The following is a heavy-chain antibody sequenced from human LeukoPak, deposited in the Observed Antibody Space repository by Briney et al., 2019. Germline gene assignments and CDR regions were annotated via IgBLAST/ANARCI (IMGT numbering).Heavy chain of an antibody. D-gene: IGHD2-2*01. CDR3: AREGCSSTSCHDAFDI. V-gene: IGHV3-30*01. Sequence: GGSLRLSCAASGFTFSSYAMHWVRQAPGKGREWVAVISYDGSNKYYADSVKGRFTISRDNSKNTLYLKMNSLRAEDTAVYYCAREGCSSTSCHDAFDIWGQGTMVTVSS. CDR2: ISYDGSNK. CDR1: GFTFSSYA. J-gene: IGHJ3*02.